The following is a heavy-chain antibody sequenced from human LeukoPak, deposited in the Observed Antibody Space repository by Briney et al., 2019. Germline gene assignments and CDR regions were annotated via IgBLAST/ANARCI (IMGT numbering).Heavy chain of an antibody. CDR1: GYTFTSYG. CDR2: ISAYNGNT. Sequence: GASVKVSCKASGYTFTSYGISWVRQAPGQGLEWMGWISAYNGNTNYAQKLQGRVTMTTDTSTSTAYMELRSLRSVDTAVYYCARDLLYCSGGSCYPGAFGYWGQGTLVTVSS. J-gene: IGHJ4*02. V-gene: IGHV1-18*01. CDR3: ARDLLYCSGGSCYPGAFGY. D-gene: IGHD2-15*01.